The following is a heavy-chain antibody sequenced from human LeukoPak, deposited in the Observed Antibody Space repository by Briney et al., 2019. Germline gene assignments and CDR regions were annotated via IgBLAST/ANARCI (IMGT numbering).Heavy chain of an antibody. CDR2: IRYDGSNK. J-gene: IGHJ6*03. CDR3: AKVTDTAIGYYYYYMDV. CDR1: GFTFSSYS. Sequence: GGSLRLSCAASGFTFSSYSMNWVRQAPGKGLEWVAFIRYDGSNKYYADSVKGRFTISRDNSKNTLYLQMNSLRAEDTAVYYCAKVTDTAIGYYYYYMDVWGKGTTVTVSS. V-gene: IGHV3-30*02. D-gene: IGHD5-18*01.